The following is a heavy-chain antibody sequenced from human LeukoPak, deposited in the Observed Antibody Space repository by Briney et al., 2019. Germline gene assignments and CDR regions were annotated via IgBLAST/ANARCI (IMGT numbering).Heavy chain of an antibody. CDR3: ARDDGYFDY. V-gene: IGHV3-7*03. Sequence: GGSVSLLCAPSGFTFSIYWMRWVRQAPGRGLEWVANIKQDGREKYYVDSVKGRLTIYRDNAKNSLYLQMDSVRAEDTAVYYCARDDGYFDYWGQGTLVTVSS. J-gene: IGHJ4*02. CDR2: IKQDGREK. CDR1: GFTFSIYW.